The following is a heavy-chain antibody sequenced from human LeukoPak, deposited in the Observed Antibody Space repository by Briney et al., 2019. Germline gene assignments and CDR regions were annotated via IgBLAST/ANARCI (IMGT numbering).Heavy chain of an antibody. CDR2: IHHSGTT. D-gene: IGHD6-13*01. J-gene: IGHJ4*02. Sequence: SETLSLTCTVSGDSISDYYWSWIRQPPGKRLEWIGYIHHSGTTNYNPSLKSRVTISLDTSKNQFSLKLSSVTAADTAVYYCARVGNMAAATWGQGTLVTVSS. CDR1: GDSISDYY. CDR3: ARVGNMAAAT. V-gene: IGHV4-59*01.